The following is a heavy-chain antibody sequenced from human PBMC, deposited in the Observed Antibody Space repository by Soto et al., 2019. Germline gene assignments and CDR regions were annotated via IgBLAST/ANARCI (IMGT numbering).Heavy chain of an antibody. CDR2: ISGSGGST. CDR3: GKSTITMRVVVTQPQLSFPAQRAPDP. Sequence: GGALRLSWTASGGIFSRYGMNLFRQAPGKGLEWVSAISGSGGSTYYADSVKGRFTISRDNSKNTLYLQMNSLRAEDTAVYYRGKSTITMRVVVTQPQLSFPAQRAPDP. D-gene: IGHD3-22*01. V-gene: IGHV3-23*01. CDR1: GGIFSRYG. J-gene: IGHJ5*02.